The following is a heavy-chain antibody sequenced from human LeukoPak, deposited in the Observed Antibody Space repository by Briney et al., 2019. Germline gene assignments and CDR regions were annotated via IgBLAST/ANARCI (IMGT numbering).Heavy chain of an antibody. CDR3: AKDPRIVVVPAAMDY. CDR2: ISGSGGST. J-gene: IGHJ4*02. Sequence: GGSLRLSCAASGFTFTSYAMSWVRQAPGKGLKWVSAISGSGGSTYYADSVKGRFTISRDNSKNTLYLQMNSLRAEDTAVYYCAKDPRIVVVPAAMDYWGQGTLVTVSS. CDR1: GFTFTSYA. V-gene: IGHV3-23*01. D-gene: IGHD2-2*01.